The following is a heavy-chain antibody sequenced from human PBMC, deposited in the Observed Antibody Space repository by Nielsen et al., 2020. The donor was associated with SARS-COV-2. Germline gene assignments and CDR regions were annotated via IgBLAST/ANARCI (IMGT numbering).Heavy chain of an antibody. J-gene: IGHJ4*02. Sequence: SLKISCAASGFTFSSYEMNWVRQAPGKGLECISYISSSGRIIYCADSVKGRFTISRDNAKNSLYLQMNSLRAEDTAVYYCARDLRTSGGRDGYWGLGTLVTVSS. CDR3: ARDLRTSGGRDGY. D-gene: IGHD2-15*01. V-gene: IGHV3-48*03. CDR1: GFTFSSYE. CDR2: ISSSGRII.